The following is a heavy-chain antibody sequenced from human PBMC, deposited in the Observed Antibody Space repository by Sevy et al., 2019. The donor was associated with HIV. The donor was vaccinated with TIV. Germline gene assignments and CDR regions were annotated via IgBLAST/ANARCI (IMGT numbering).Heavy chain of an antibody. CDR1: GFAFRDSA. D-gene: IGHD4-17*01. V-gene: IGHV3-30-3*01. CDR3: ARMVSGGLRWELIKENAFDI. J-gene: IGHJ3*02. CDR2: ISHGGSYE. Sequence: QLGGSLRLSCEASGFAFRDSAIHWVRQSPGKGLEWVALISHGGSYEYYVDSVKGRFTVSSDRSKNILYLQMDSLRAEDTAVDYCARMVSGGLRWELIKENAFDIWGQGTAVTVSS.